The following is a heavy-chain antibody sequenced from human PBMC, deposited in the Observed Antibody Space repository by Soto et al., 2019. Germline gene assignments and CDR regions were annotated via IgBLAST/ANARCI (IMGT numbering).Heavy chain of an antibody. CDR3: ARHPRVTIFGVAPLYGMDV. Sequence: PSETLSLTCTVSGGSISSSSYYWGWIRQPPGKGLEWIGSIYYSGSSYYNPSLKGRVTISVDTSKNQFSLRLSSVTAADTAVYYCARHPRVTIFGVAPLYGMDVWGQGTTVTVSS. V-gene: IGHV4-39*01. J-gene: IGHJ6*02. CDR1: GGSISSSSYY. CDR2: IYYSGSS. D-gene: IGHD3-3*01.